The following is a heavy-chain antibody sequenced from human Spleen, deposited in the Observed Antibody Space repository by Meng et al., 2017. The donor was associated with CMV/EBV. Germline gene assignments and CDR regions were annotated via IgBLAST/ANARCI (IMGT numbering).Heavy chain of an antibody. Sequence: SETLSLTCIVSGGSISSNTHYWEWIRQPPGKGLEWIGSIFYSGSAHYNQSLKSPVTISVDTSKNHFSLKLSSVTAADTAVYYCARRSVAVAGKYFDHWGQGTLVTVSS. D-gene: IGHD6-19*01. CDR1: GGSISSNTHY. J-gene: IGHJ4*02. CDR3: ARRSVAVAGKYFDH. V-gene: IGHV4-39*07. CDR2: IFYSGSA.